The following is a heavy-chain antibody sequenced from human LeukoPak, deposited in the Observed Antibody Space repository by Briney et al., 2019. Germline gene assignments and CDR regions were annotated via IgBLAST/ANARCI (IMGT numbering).Heavy chain of an antibody. J-gene: IGHJ4*02. CDR3: ARDFLTGYFDC. CDR2: ISSSGSTK. V-gene: IGHV3-48*02. CDR1: GFTFSSYA. D-gene: IGHD3-9*01. Sequence: GGSLRLSCAASGFTFSSYAMNWVRQAPGKGLEWVSYISSSGSTKYYADSVKGRFTISRDNVKNSLFLQMNSLSDEDTAVYYCARDFLTGYFDCWGQGTLVTVSS.